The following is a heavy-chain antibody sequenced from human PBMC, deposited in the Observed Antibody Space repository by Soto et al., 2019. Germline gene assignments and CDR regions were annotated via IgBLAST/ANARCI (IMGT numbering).Heavy chain of an antibody. CDR3: ARHGSSSWYVHHYYYYGMDV. CDR2: IDPSDSYT. J-gene: IGHJ6*02. Sequence: PGESLKISCKGSGYSFAGYWISWVRQMPGKGLEWMGRIDPSDSYTNYSPSFQGHVTISADKSISTAYLQWSSLKASDTAMYYCARHGSSSWYVHHYYYYGMDVWGQGTTVTVSS. V-gene: IGHV5-10-1*01. CDR1: GYSFAGYW. D-gene: IGHD6-13*01.